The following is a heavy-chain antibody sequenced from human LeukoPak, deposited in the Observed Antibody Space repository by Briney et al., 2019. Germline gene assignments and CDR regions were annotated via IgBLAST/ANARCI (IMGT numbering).Heavy chain of an antibody. CDR2: IWYDGSNK. J-gene: IGHJ4*02. CDR1: GFTFSTYG. CDR3: ARDQGCSSTNCYSLFFHY. V-gene: IGHV3-33*01. Sequence: GRSLRLSCAASGFTFSTYGMHWVRQAPGKGLEWVALIWYDGSNKYYADSVKGRFTSSRDNSKNTLYLQMNSLRAEDTAVYYCARDQGCSSTNCYSLFFHYWGQGTLVTVSS. D-gene: IGHD2-2*01.